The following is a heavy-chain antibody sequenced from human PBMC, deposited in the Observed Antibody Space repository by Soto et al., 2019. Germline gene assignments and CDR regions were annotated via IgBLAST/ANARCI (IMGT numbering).Heavy chain of an antibody. Sequence: GGSLRLSCAASGFSFVNYAMNWVRQAPGKGLEWVSGLSSSSSTIYYADSVKGRFTISRDNAKNSLYLQMNSLRDEDTAVYYCARVSWYCNGGSCEDDYWGQGTLVTVSS. CDR2: LSSSSSTI. CDR1: GFSFVNYA. D-gene: IGHD2-15*01. V-gene: IGHV3-48*02. CDR3: ARVSWYCNGGSCEDDY. J-gene: IGHJ4*02.